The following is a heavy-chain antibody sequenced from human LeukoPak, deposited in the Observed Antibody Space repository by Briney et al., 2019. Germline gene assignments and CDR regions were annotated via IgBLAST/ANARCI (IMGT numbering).Heavy chain of an antibody. CDR3: ARGVSYYDSSGYYNEYFQH. Sequence: SETLSLMCTVSGGSISRYYWRWIRQPPGRGLEWIGYIVYSGSNNYKPFLKSRVTISVDTSKNQFTLKLSYVTAADTAVYYCARGVSYYDSSGYYNEYFQHWGQGTLVTVSS. D-gene: IGHD3-22*01. CDR1: GGSISRYY. V-gene: IGHV4-59*08. CDR2: IVYSGSN. J-gene: IGHJ1*01.